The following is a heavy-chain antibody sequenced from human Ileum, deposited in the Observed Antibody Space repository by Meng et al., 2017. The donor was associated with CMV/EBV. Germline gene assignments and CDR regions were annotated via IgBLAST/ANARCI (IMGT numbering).Heavy chain of an antibody. CDR2: ISTYNGDT. J-gene: IGHJ6*02. CDR1: GYTFTSYG. CDR3: ARGQYYLYYDFMDV. D-gene: IGHD3-16*01. V-gene: IGHV1-18*01. Sequence: ASVKVSCKASGYTFTSYGISWMRQAPGQGLEWVAWISTYNGDTNYAQKVQGRVTLTTDTSTNTAYMELRSLRSDDTAVYYCARGQYYLYYDFMDVWGQGTTVTVSS.